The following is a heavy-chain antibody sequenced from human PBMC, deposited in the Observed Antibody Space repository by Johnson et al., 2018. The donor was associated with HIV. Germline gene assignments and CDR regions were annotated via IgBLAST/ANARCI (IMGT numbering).Heavy chain of an antibody. Sequence: QLVESGGGLVKPGGSLRLSCAASGFTFTNAWMTWVRQAPGKGLEWVANIKQDGSEKYYVDSVKGRFTISRDNAKNSLYLQMNSLRAEDTAVYYCAREYEAFDIWGQGTMVTVSS. V-gene: IGHV3-7*01. CDR1: GFTFTNAW. CDR3: AREYEAFDI. CDR2: IKQDGSEK. J-gene: IGHJ3*02.